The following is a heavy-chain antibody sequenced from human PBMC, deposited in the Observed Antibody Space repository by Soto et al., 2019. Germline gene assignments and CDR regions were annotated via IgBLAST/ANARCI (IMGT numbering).Heavy chain of an antibody. Sequence: LRLSCAASGFTFSSYSMNWVRQAPGKGLEWVSYISSSSSTIYYADSVKGRFTISRDNAKNSLYLQMNSLRDEDTAVYYCARGIAVAGRGNWFDPWGQGTLVTVSS. V-gene: IGHV3-48*02. CDR3: ARGIAVAGRGNWFDP. D-gene: IGHD6-19*01. CDR2: ISSSSSTI. J-gene: IGHJ5*02. CDR1: GFTFSSYS.